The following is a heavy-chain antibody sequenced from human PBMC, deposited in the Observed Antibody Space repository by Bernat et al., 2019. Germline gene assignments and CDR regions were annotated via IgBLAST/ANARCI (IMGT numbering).Heavy chain of an antibody. CDR1: GFTFDDYA. D-gene: IGHD5-18*01. V-gene: IGHV3-43*02. Sequence: EVQLVESGGGVVQPGGSLRLSCAASGFTFDDYAMHWVRQAPGKGLEWVSLISGDGGSTYYADSVKGRFTISRDNSKNSLYLQMNSLRTEDTALYYCAKEGGYRYMDLGALDFEPWGQGTLVTVSS. CDR2: ISGDGGST. CDR3: AKEGGYRYMDLGALDFEP. J-gene: IGHJ5*02.